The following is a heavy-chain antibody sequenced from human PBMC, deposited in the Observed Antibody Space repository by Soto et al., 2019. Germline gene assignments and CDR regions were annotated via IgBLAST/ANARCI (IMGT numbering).Heavy chain of an antibody. Sequence: QITLKESGPTLVKPTQTLTLTCTFSGFSLSTSGVGVGWIRQPPGKALEWLALIYWNDDKRYSPSLKSRLTITKDTSKNQVVLTMTNMDPVDTATYYCARRLAAAGPALPDYWGQGTLVTVSS. J-gene: IGHJ4*02. CDR1: GFSLSTSGVG. CDR3: ARRLAAAGPALPDY. D-gene: IGHD6-13*01. V-gene: IGHV2-5*01. CDR2: IYWNDDK.